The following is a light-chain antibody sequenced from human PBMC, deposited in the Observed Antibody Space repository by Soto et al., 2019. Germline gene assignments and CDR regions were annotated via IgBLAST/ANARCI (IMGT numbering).Light chain of an antibody. CDR1: QSISSN. CDR3: QQYKNSPRT. Sequence: EIVMTQSPATLSVSPGERATLSCRASQSISSNLALYQQKPGQPPRLLIYGASTRATDMPGTFSGRASGTEFTLTISSLQSEDFAVYYCQQYKNSPRTFGQGTKVDIK. V-gene: IGKV3-15*01. J-gene: IGKJ1*01. CDR2: GAS.